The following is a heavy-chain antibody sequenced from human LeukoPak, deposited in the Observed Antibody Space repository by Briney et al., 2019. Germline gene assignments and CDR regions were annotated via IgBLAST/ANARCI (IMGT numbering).Heavy chain of an antibody. CDR3: ASAYDSSGDDAFDI. CDR2: IYPGDSDT. J-gene: IGHJ3*02. V-gene: IGHV5-51*01. CDR1: GYSFNSYW. Sequence: PGESLKISCKGSGYSFNSYWIGWVRQMPGKGLEWMGIIYPGDSDTRYSPPFQGQVTISADKSISTAYLQSSSLKASDTAMYYCASAYDSSGDDAFDIWGQGTMVTVSS. D-gene: IGHD3-22*01.